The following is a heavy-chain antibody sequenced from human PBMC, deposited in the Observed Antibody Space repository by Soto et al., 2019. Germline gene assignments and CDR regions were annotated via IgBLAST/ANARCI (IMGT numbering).Heavy chain of an antibody. CDR1: GGSISNGDYY. CDR3: ARYNWSYFHFDY. D-gene: IGHD1-26*01. CDR2: IYHSGST. Sequence: QVQLQESGPGLVKPSQTLSLTCTVSGGSISNGDYYWGWIRQPPGKGLEWIGNIYHSGSTYYYPALKSRVIISVETSKDQFAPKLGSVTAADTAVYYCARYNWSYFHFDYRGQGTLVTVSS. V-gene: IGHV4-30-4*08. J-gene: IGHJ4*02.